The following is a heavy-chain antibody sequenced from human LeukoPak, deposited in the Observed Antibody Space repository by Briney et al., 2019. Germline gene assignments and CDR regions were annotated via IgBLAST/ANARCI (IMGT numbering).Heavy chain of an antibody. CDR3: AKFGSGWYYGASDI. J-gene: IGHJ3*02. V-gene: IGHV3-23*01. Sequence: GESLRLSCAASGFTFSSYAMNWVRQAPGKGLEWVSGISSSGGSTYYADSVKGRFTISRDNSKNTLFLQMNSLRAEDTAVYYCAKFGSGWYYGASDIWGQGTMVTISS. CDR2: ISSSGGST. CDR1: GFTFSSYA. D-gene: IGHD6-19*01.